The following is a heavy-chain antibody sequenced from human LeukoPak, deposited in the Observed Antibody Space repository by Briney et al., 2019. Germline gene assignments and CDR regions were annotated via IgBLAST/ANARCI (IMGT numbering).Heavy chain of an antibody. J-gene: IGHJ6*02. CDR1: GFPFSSYW. CDR2: IKQDGSKK. D-gene: IGHD2-2*01. CDR3: AKDIVVVPAAIGYYYYYGMDV. Sequence: GGSLRLSCVASGFPFSSYWMTWVRQAPGKGLEWVANIKQDGSKKSYVDSVKGRFTISRDNAKNSLYLQMNSLRAEDTAIYYCAKDIVVVPAAIGYYYYYGMDVWGQGTTVTVSS. V-gene: IGHV3-7*01.